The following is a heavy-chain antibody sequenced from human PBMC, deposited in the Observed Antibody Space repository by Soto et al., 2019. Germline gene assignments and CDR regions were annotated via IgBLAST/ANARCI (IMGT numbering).Heavy chain of an antibody. CDR1: GGSFSGYY. CDR2: INHSGST. Sequence: SETLSLTCAVYGGSFSGYYWSWIRQPPGKGLEWIGEINHSGSTNYNPSLKSRVTISVDTSKNQFSLKLSSVTAADTAVYYCAGGRIVVVPAATPYKWFDHWGKGTFVNVCS. V-gene: IGHV4-34*01. CDR3: AGGRIVVVPAATPYKWFDH. D-gene: IGHD2-2*01. J-gene: IGHJ5*02.